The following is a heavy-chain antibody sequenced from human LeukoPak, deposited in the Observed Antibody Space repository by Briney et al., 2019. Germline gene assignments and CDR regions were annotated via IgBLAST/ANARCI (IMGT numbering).Heavy chain of an antibody. Sequence: GGSLRLSCAASGFTFSSYAMHWVRQAPGKGLEWVAVISYDGSNKYYADSVKGRFTISRDNSKNTLYLQMNSLRAEDTAVYYCAKDAALKYYYGSGKSYFDYWGQGTLVTVSS. CDR2: ISYDGSNK. V-gene: IGHV3-30*04. D-gene: IGHD3-10*01. CDR1: GFTFSSYA. CDR3: AKDAALKYYYGSGKSYFDY. J-gene: IGHJ4*02.